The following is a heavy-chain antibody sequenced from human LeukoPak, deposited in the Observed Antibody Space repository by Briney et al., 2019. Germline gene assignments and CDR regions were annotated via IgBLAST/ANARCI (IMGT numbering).Heavy chain of an antibody. CDR3: TRGSIAYYYMDV. Sequence: PSETLSLTCSVSGGSISSYYWSWIRQPPGKGLEWIGYIYYSGSTNYNPSLKSRVTISVDTSKNQFSLKLSSVTAADTAVYYCTRGSIAYYYMDVWGKGTTVTISS. CDR2: IYYSGST. J-gene: IGHJ6*03. CDR1: GGSISSYY. V-gene: IGHV4-59*01. D-gene: IGHD3-22*01.